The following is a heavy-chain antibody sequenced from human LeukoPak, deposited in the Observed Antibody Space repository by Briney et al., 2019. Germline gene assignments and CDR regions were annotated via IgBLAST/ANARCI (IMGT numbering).Heavy chain of an antibody. CDR2: ISYDGSNK. D-gene: IGHD4/OR15-4a*01. J-gene: IGHJ4*02. V-gene: IGHV3-30-3*01. CDR1: GFTFTNYA. CDR3: ATSLTMDLAPAHY. Sequence: PGGSLRLSCAASGFTFTNYAMHWVRQAPGKGLEWVGLISYDGSNKYYADSVKGRFTISRDDSKNTVFLQVNSLRADDTAVYYCATSLTMDLAPAHYWGQGTLVTVSS.